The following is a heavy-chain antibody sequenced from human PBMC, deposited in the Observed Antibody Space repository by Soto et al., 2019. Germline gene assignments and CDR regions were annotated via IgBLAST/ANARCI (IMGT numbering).Heavy chain of an antibody. Sequence: SETLSLTCTVSGGSISSGDYYWGWIRQPPGKGLEWIGYIYYSGSTYYNPSLKSRVTISVDTSKNQFSLKLSSVTAADTAVYYCASRYCTNGVCYQPFGYWGQGTLVTVSS. D-gene: IGHD2-8*01. CDR2: IYYSGST. V-gene: IGHV4-30-4*08. CDR1: GGSISSGDYY. J-gene: IGHJ4*02. CDR3: ASRYCTNGVCYQPFGY.